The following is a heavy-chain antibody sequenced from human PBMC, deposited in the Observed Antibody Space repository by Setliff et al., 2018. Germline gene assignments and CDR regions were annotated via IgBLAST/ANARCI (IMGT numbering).Heavy chain of an antibody. V-gene: IGHV3-21*04. CDR3: AKGRGTVYYYMDV. Sequence: GGSLRLSCAASGFSFTTYTMNWIRQAPGQGLEWVSSIDTSSTWIYYADPVKGRFTISRDNSKSTLYLQMNSLRAEDTAVYYCAKGRGTVYYYMDVWGKGTTVTVSS. J-gene: IGHJ6*03. CDR2: IDTSSTWI. D-gene: IGHD3-10*01. CDR1: GFSFTTYT.